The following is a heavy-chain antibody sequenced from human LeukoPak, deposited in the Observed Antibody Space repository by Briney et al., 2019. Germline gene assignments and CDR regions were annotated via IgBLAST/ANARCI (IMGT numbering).Heavy chain of an antibody. J-gene: IGHJ4*02. Sequence: PGGSLRLSCGASGXTFDDYDVHWVRQAPGKGLEWVSLISGDGGSTYYADSVKGRFTISRDNSKNSLYLQMNSLRTEDTALYYCAKGGRGYSYNDYWGQGTLVTVSS. CDR3: AKGGRGYSYNDY. CDR2: ISGDGGST. CDR1: GXTFDDYD. D-gene: IGHD5-18*01. V-gene: IGHV3-43*02.